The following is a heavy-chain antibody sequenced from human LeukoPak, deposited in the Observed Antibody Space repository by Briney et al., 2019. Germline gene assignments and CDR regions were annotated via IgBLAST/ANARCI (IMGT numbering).Heavy chain of an antibody. V-gene: IGHV1-69*06. CDR3: ARLKQRGSSEHSLDY. CDR2: IIPIFGTA. CDR1: GGTFNSYA. D-gene: IGHD3-16*01. J-gene: IGHJ4*02. Sequence: SVKVSCKASGGTFNSYAISWVRQAPGQGLEWMGGIIPIFGTANYAQKFQGRVTITADKSTSTAYMELSSLRSEDTAVYYCARLKQRGSSEHSLDYWGQGTLVTVSS.